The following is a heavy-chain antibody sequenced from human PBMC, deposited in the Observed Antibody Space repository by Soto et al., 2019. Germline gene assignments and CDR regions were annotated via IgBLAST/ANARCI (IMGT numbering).Heavy chain of an antibody. V-gene: IGHV4-4*02. Sequence: PSETLSLTCAVSGGSISSTNWWTWVRQSPGRGLEWIGEIYHSGTTNYSPSLQSRVNIAVDMSTNHFSLTLISVTAADTAAYYCAFPATADFDYWGKGILVTVSS. J-gene: IGHJ4*02. CDR1: GGSISSTNW. CDR2: IYHSGTT. D-gene: IGHD6-13*01. CDR3: AFPATADFDY.